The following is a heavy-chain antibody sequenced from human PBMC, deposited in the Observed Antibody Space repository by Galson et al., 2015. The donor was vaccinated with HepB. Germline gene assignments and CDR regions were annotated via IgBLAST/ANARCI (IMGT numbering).Heavy chain of an antibody. V-gene: IGHV2-26*01. D-gene: IGHD5-18*01. CDR1: GFSLSNARMG. CDR2: IFSNDEK. CDR3: ARMRGYSYGRRYYYYGMDV. Sequence: PALVKPTQTLTLTCTVSGFSLSNARMGVSWIRQPPGKALEWLAHIFSNDEKSYSTSLKSRLTISKDTSKSQVVLTMTNMDPVDTATYYCARMRGYSYGRRYYYYGMDVWGQGTTVTVSS. J-gene: IGHJ6*02.